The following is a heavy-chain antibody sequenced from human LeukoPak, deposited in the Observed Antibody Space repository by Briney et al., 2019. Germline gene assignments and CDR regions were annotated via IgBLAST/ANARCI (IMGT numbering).Heavy chain of an antibody. D-gene: IGHD3-10*01. CDR3: ARDGRFGEPID. CDR2: ISYDGSNK. CDR1: GFSFSSNV. Sequence: PGGSLRLSCAGSGFSFSSNVMSWVRQAPGKGLEWVAVISYDGSNKYYADSVKGRFTISRDNSKNTLYLQMNSLRAEDTAVYYCARDGRFGEPIDWGQGTLVTVSS. V-gene: IGHV3-30-3*01. J-gene: IGHJ4*02.